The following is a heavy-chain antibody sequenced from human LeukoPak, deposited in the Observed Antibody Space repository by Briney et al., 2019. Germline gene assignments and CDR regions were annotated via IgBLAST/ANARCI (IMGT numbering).Heavy chain of an antibody. J-gene: IGHJ5*02. V-gene: IGHV4-34*01. CDR3: ARIPGEGSSWYDWFDP. Sequence: SETLSLTCAVYGGSFSGYYWSWIRQPPGKGLEWIGEINHSGSTNYNPSLKSRVTISVDTSKNQFSLKLSSVTAADTAVYYCARIPGEGSSWYDWFDPWGQGTLVNVSS. CDR2: INHSGST. D-gene: IGHD6-13*01. CDR1: GGSFSGYY.